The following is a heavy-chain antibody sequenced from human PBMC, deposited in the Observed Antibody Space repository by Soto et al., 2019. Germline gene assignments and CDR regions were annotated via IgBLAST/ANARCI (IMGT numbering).Heavy chain of an antibody. CDR2: INPSVGST. Sequence: ASVKVSCKASGGTFSSYAISWVRQAPGQGLEWMGMINPSVGSTSYAQKFQGRVTMTRDTSTSTVYMELSSLRSEDTAVYYCAREPLTGTTKFDYWGQGTLVTVSS. V-gene: IGHV1-46*03. CDR1: GGTFSSYA. CDR3: AREPLTGTTKFDY. D-gene: IGHD1-7*01. J-gene: IGHJ4*02.